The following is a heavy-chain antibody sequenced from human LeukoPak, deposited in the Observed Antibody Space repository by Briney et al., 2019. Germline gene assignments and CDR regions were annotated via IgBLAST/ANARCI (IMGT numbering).Heavy chain of an antibody. CDR3: VSTVTPYYFDY. V-gene: IGHV1-18*01. CDR1: GYTFTSYD. Sequence: ASVKVSCKASGYTFTSYDINWVRQATGQGLEWMGWISAYNGNTNYAQKLQGRVTMTTDTSTSTAYMELRSLRSDDTAVYYCVSTVTPYYFDYWGQGTLVTVSS. D-gene: IGHD4-17*01. J-gene: IGHJ4*02. CDR2: ISAYNGNT.